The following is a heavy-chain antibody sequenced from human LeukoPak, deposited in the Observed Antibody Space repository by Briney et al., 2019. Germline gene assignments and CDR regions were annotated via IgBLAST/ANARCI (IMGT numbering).Heavy chain of an antibody. CDR2: INHSGST. CDR3: ARGSVWAAGFDP. Sequence: SETLSLTCAVYGGSFSGYYWSWIRQPPGKGLEWIGEINHSGSTNYNPSLKSRVTISADTSKNQFSLKLSSVTAADTAVYYCARGSVWAAGFDPWGQGTLVTVSS. CDR1: GGSFSGYY. J-gene: IGHJ5*02. V-gene: IGHV4-34*01. D-gene: IGHD6-13*01.